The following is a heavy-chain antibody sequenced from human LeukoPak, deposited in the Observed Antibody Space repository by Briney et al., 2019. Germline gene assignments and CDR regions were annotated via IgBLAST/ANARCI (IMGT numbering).Heavy chain of an antibody. CDR1: RYTFTGYY. CDR2: INPNSGGT. V-gene: IGHV1-2*02. J-gene: IGHJ3*02. CDR3: ARDRIRYFDWLFEAFDI. D-gene: IGHD3-9*01. Sequence: EASVKVSCKASRYTFTGYYMHWVRQAPGQGLEWMGWINPNSGGTNYAQKFQGRVTMTRDTSISTAYMELSRLRSDDTAVYYCARDRIRYFDWLFEAFDIWGQGTMVTVSS.